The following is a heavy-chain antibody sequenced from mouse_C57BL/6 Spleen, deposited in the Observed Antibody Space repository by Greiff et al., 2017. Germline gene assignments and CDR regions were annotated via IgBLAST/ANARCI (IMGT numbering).Heavy chain of an antibody. J-gene: IGHJ4*01. CDR1: GYTFTSYW. V-gene: IGHV1-50*01. CDR3: ARAIGDCSSYAMDY. D-gene: IGHD1-1*01. CDR2: IDPSDGYT. Sequence: QVQLKQPGAELVKPGASVKLSCKASGYTFTSYWMQWVKQRPGQGLEWIGEIDPSDGYTNSNQKFKGKATLTVDTSSSTAYMQLSSLTSERSAVXYGARAIGDCSSYAMDYWGQGTSVTVSS.